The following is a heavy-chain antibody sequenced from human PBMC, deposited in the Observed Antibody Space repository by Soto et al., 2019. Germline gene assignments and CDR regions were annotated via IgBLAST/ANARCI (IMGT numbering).Heavy chain of an antibody. Sequence: GPLLLTCAASGCTFSSYAIHWVRQAPGKGLEWVAVISYDGSNKYYADSVKGRFTISRDNSKNTLYLQMKSARAEDTSVYYCATDRKDYGDYVGYYYYGMDVWGQGTKVTVSS. D-gene: IGHD4-17*01. CDR3: ATDRKDYGDYVGYYYYGMDV. V-gene: IGHV3-30-3*01. CDR2: ISYDGSNK. J-gene: IGHJ6*02. CDR1: GCTFSSYA.